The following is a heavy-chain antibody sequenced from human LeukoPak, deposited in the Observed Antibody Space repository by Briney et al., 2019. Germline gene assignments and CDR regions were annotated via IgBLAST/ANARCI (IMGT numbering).Heavy chain of an antibody. CDR1: GYTFTGYY. CDR2: INPNSGGT. CDR3: ASLPNYDLWCGSFDY. Sequence: GASVKVSCKASGYTFTGYYMHWVRQAPGQGLEWMGWINPNSGGTNYAQKFQGRVTMTRDTSISTAYMELSRLRSDDTAVYYCASLPNYDLWCGSFDYWGQGTLVTVSS. D-gene: IGHD3-3*01. J-gene: IGHJ4*02. V-gene: IGHV1-2*02.